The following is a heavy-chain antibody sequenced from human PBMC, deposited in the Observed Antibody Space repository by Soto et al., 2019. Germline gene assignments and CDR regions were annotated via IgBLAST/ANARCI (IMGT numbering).Heavy chain of an antibody. CDR3: AREVDIVVVPAAPGFWFDP. V-gene: IGHV1-18*01. CDR2: ISAYNGNT. CDR1: GYTFTSYG. D-gene: IGHD2-2*01. Sequence: ASGKVSCKASGYTFTSYGISWVRQAPGQRLEWMGWISAYNGNTNYAQRLQGRVTMTTDTSTSTAYMELRSLRSDDTAVYYCAREVDIVVVPAAPGFWFDPWGQGTLVTVSS. J-gene: IGHJ5*02.